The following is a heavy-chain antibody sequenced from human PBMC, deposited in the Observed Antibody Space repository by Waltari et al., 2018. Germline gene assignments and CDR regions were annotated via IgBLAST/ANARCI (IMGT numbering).Heavy chain of an antibody. Sequence: EVQLVESGGGLVKPGGSLRLSCAASGFTFSSYSMNWVRQAPGKGLEWVASISSSSSYIYYADSVKGRFTISRDNSKNTLYLQMNSLRAEDTAVYYCAKGSTTVDYWGQGTLVTVSS. CDR1: GFTFSSYS. D-gene: IGHD5-12*01. J-gene: IGHJ4*02. CDR3: AKGSTTVDY. CDR2: ISSSSSYI. V-gene: IGHV3-21*01.